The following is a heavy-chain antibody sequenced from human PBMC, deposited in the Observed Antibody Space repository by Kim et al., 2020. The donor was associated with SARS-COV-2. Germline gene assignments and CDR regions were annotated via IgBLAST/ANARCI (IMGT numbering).Heavy chain of an antibody. CDR3: RIAVAGRDY. D-gene: IGHD6-19*01. CDR2: ISYDGSNK. J-gene: IGHJ4*02. Sequence: GGSLRLSCAASGFTFSSYGMHWVRQAPGKGLEWVAVISYDGSNKYYADSVKGRFTISRDNSKNTLYLQMNSLRAEDTAVYYCRIAVAGRDYWGQGTLVTVSS. V-gene: IGHV3-30*03. CDR1: GFTFSSYG.